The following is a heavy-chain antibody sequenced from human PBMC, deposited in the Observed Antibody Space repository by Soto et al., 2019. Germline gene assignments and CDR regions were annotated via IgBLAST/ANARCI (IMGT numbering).Heavy chain of an antibody. Sequence: VQLVESGGGLVQPGGSLRLSCAASGFTFTSYDMHWVRQVTGKGLAWVSAIGTAGDTYYPGSVKGRFTISRDNAKNSVYLQMNSLRAGDTAVYYCVRGRLGYYYNMDVGGKGPTVTVSS. CDR1: GFTFTSYD. J-gene: IGHJ6*03. CDR2: IGTAGDT. D-gene: IGHD3-16*01. V-gene: IGHV3-13*01. CDR3: VRGRLGYYYNMDV.